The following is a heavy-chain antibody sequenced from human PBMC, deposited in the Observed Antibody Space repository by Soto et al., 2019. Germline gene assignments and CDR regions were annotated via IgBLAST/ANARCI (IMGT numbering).Heavy chain of an antibody. D-gene: IGHD3-22*01. Sequence: SETLSLTCAVSGGSISSGGYSWSWIRQPPGKGLEWIGYIYHSGSTYYNPSLKSRVTISVDRSKNQFSLKLSSVTAADTAVYYCARAGVYYDSSGYNYYYYGMDVWGQGTTVTVSS. CDR2: IYHSGST. V-gene: IGHV4-30-2*01. J-gene: IGHJ6*02. CDR1: GGSISSGGYS. CDR3: ARAGVYYDSSGYNYYYYGMDV.